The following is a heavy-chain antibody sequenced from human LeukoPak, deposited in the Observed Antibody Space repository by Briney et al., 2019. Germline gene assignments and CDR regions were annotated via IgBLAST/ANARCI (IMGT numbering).Heavy chain of an antibody. CDR1: GYTFTSYG. J-gene: IGHJ6*02. CDR3: ARDTIFGVVTTYYYGMDV. D-gene: IGHD3-3*01. Sequence: ASVKVSCKASGYTFTSYGISWVRQAPGQGLEWMGWISAYNGNTNYAQKLQGRVTMTTDTSTSTAYMELRSMRSDDTAVYYCARDTIFGVVTTYYYGMDVWGQGTTVTVSS. CDR2: ISAYNGNT. V-gene: IGHV1-18*01.